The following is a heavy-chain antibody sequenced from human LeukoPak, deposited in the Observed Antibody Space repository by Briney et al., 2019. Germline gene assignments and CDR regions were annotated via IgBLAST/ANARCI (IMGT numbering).Heavy chain of an antibody. J-gene: IGHJ4*02. CDR3: AKVPFEMAIRGYFDY. Sequence: GGSLRLSCAASGFIFSSYAMSWVRQAPGKGLEWVSAISGSGGSTYYADSVKGRFTISRDNSKNTLYLQMNSLRAEDTAVYYCAKVPFEMAIRGYFDYWGQGTLVTVSS. V-gene: IGHV3-23*01. CDR2: ISGSGGST. D-gene: IGHD5-24*01. CDR1: GFIFSSYA.